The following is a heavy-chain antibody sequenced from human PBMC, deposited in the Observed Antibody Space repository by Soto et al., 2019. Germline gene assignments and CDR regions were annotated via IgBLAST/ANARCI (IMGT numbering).Heavy chain of an antibody. CDR2: ISATGGGT. J-gene: IGHJ4*02. CDR1: GFKFSNYA. Sequence: PGGSLRLSCAASGFKFSNYAMSWVRQAPGKGLEWVSLISATGGGTYYADSVKGRLTISRDNSHNTLYLQVHSLTAEDTAVYYCAKDRRAGGNSAFYFDFWGQGAQVTVS. D-gene: IGHD3-16*01. V-gene: IGHV3-23*01. CDR3: AKDRRAGGNSAFYFDF.